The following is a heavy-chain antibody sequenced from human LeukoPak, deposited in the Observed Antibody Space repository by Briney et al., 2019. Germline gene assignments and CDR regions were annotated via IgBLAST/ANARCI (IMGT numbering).Heavy chain of an antibody. CDR3: ARRQGDFWSGYYIDY. D-gene: IGHD3-3*01. CDR1: GYTFTSYA. CDR2: INAGNGNT. V-gene: IGHV1-3*01. Sequence: ASVKVSCKASGYTFTSYAMHWVRQAPGQRLEWMGWINAGNGNTKYSQKFQGRVTITRDTSASTAYMELSSLRSEDTAVYYCARRQGDFWSGYYIDYWGQGTLVTVSS. J-gene: IGHJ4*02.